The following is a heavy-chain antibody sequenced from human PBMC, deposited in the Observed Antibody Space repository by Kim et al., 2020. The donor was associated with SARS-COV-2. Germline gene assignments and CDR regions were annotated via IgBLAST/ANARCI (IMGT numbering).Heavy chain of an antibody. CDR3: ARLIDSRSSNY. J-gene: IGHJ4*02. Sequence: SETLSLTCIVSGGSISSGTYYWGWIRQPPGKGLEWIGSLYYSGSTYYNPYLKSRVTISVDTSKNQFSLRLSSVTAADTAVYYCARLIDSRSSNYWGQGILVTVSS. CDR2: LYYSGST. V-gene: IGHV4-39*01. D-gene: IGHD1-26*01. CDR1: GGSISSGTYY.